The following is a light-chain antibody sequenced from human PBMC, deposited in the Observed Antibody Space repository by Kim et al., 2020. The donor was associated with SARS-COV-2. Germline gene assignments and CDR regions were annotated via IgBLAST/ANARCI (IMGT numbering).Light chain of an antibody. CDR1: QSISDW. J-gene: IGKJ1*01. V-gene: IGKV1-5*03. CDR3: QQYNSYST. Sequence: DIQMTQSPSTLSASVGDRVTITCRASQSISDWLAWYQQKPGKAPKLLIYKASSLESEVPSRFSGSGFGTEFTLTISSLQPDDFATYYCQQYNSYSTFGQGTKVEIK. CDR2: KAS.